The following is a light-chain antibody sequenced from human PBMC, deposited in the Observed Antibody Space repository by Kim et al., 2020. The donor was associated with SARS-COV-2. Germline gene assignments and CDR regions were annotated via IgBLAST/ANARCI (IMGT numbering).Light chain of an antibody. CDR1: SSVVGTYHL. Sequence: GQSITTTCTGTSSVVGTYHLVSWYPQPPGKAPKLMIYAVNKRPSGVSKRFSGSKSGNTASLTISGLQADDEADYYCCSYAGSSTLVFGGGTQLTVL. V-gene: IGLV2-23*02. CDR2: AVN. J-gene: IGLJ2*01. CDR3: CSYAGSSTLV.